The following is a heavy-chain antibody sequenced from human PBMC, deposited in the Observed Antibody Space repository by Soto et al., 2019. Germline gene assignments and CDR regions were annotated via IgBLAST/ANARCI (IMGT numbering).Heavy chain of an antibody. CDR2: ISGSGGST. CDR1: GFTFSSYA. V-gene: IGHV3-23*01. J-gene: IGHJ6*03. CDR3: AKGFLPNNYYYYMDV. Sequence: PGGSLRLCCAASGFTFSSYAMSWVRQAPGKGLEWVSAISGSGGSTYYADSVKGRFTISRDNSKNTLYLQMNSLRAEDTAVYYCAKGFLPNNYYYYMDVWGKGTTVTVS.